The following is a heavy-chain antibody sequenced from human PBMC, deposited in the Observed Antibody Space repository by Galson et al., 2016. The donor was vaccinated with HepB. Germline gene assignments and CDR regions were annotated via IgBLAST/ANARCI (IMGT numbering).Heavy chain of an antibody. J-gene: IGHJ4*02. V-gene: IGHV3-20*04. CDR3: ARDYGDSNSYFNY. D-gene: IGHD4-17*01. CDR2: INWNGGST. Sequence: SLRLSCAGSGFTFDEYGMTWVRQAPGKGLEWVSGINWNGGSTAYADSVKGRFTISRDNSKDTLYLQMNSLRAEDTAVYYCARDYGDSNSYFNYWGQGTLVTVSS. CDR1: GFTFDEYG.